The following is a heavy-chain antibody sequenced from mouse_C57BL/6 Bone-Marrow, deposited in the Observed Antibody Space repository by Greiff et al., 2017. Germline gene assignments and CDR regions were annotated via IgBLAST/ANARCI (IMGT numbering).Heavy chain of an antibody. CDR1: GYSITSGYY. D-gene: IGHD2-10*01. CDR3: SRGLLWYPWFAY. V-gene: IGHV3-6*01. Sequence: EVKLVESGPGLVKPSQSLSLTCSVTGYSITSGYYWNWIRQFPGNKLEWMGYISYDGSTNYNPSLKNRISITRDTSKNQFFLKLKSVTTEDTATYYCSRGLLWYPWFAYWGQGTLVTVSA. J-gene: IGHJ3*01. CDR2: ISYDGST.